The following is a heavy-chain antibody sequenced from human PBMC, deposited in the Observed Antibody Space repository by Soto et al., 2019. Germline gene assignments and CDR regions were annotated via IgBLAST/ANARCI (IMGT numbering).Heavy chain of an antibody. D-gene: IGHD2-21*02. CDR2: IIPILGIA. V-gene: IGHV1-69*02. CDR3: ARGTYCGGDCYSWFDP. Sequence: ASVKVSCKASGGTFSSYTISWVRQAPGQGLEWMGRIIPILGIANYAQKFQGRVTITADKSTSTAYMELSSLRSEDTAVYYCARGTYCGGDCYSWFDPWGQGTLVTVSS. J-gene: IGHJ5*02. CDR1: GGTFSSYT.